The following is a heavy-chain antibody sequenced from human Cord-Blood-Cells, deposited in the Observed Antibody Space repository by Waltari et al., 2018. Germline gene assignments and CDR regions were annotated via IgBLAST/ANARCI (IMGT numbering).Heavy chain of an antibody. CDR2: INHSGST. CDR1: GRSFRGYY. CDR3: ARGLTYYDILTGSNWFDP. J-gene: IGHJ5*02. V-gene: IGHV4-34*01. D-gene: IGHD3-9*01. Sequence: QVQLQQSGAGLLKPSETLSLPCAVYGRSFRGYYWSWLRPPPGKGLEWIGEINHSGSTNYNPSLKSRVTISVDTSKTQFSLKLSSVTAADTAVYYCARGLTYYDILTGSNWFDPWGQGTLVTVSS.